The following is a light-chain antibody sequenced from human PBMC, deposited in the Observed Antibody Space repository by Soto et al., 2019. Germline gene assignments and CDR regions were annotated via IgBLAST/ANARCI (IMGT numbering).Light chain of an antibody. J-gene: IGLJ2*01. Sequence: QSALTQPPSASGSPGQSVAISCTGTSSDVGGNNYVSWYQQHPGKAPKLMVYEVTKRPAGVPDRFSGSKSGNTASLTVSGLQAEDEADYYCSSYAGSNNVIFGGGTTLTVL. CDR3: SSYAGSNNVI. V-gene: IGLV2-8*01. CDR2: EVT. CDR1: SSDVGGNNY.